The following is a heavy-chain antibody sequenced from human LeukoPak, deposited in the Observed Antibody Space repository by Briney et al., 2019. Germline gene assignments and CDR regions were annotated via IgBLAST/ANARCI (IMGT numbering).Heavy chain of an antibody. CDR3: ARDNAFDF. CDR2: IKPDGSEK. Sequence: GGSLRLSCAASGFPFSIYWMTWVRQAPGKGLEWVANIKPDGSEKYYVDSAKGRFTISRDNAKNSLYLQMNSLGAEDTAVYYCARDNAFDFWGQGTVVTVSS. J-gene: IGHJ3*01. V-gene: IGHV3-7*01. CDR1: GFPFSIYW.